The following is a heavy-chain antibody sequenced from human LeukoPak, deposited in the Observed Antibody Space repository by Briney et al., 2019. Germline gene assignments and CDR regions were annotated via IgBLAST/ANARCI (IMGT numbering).Heavy chain of an antibody. V-gene: IGHV3-30-3*01. Sequence: PGGSLRLSCAASGFTFNSYAMHWVRQAPGKGLEWVAVISYDGSNKYYADSVKGRFTISRDNSKSTLYLQMNSLRPDDTAVYYCARPLRMVVVPAAIVGKNWFDPWGQGTLVTVSS. CDR1: GFTFNSYA. J-gene: IGHJ5*02. D-gene: IGHD2-2*02. CDR2: ISYDGSNK. CDR3: ARPLRMVVVPAAIVGKNWFDP.